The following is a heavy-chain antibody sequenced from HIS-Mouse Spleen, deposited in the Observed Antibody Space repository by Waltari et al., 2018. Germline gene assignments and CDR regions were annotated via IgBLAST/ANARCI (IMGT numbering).Heavy chain of an antibody. D-gene: IGHD6-13*01. CDR3: AREIPYSSSWYDWYFDL. CDR1: GGSISSSGYY. Sequence: QLQLQESGPGLVKPSETLSLTCTVSGGSISSSGYYWGRIRQPPGKGLEWIGSIYYSGSTYYNPSLKSRVTISVDTSKNQFSLKLSSVTAADTAVYYCAREIPYSSSWYDWYFDLWGRGTLVTVSS. V-gene: IGHV4-39*07. CDR2: IYYSGST. J-gene: IGHJ2*01.